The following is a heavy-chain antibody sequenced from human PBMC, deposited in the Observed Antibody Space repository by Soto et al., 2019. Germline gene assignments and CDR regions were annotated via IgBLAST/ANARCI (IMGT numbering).Heavy chain of an antibody. CDR1: GGSISSGGYS. J-gene: IGHJ6*02. V-gene: IGHV4-30-2*05. Sequence: PSETLSLTCVVSGGSISSGGYSWTWIRQPPGRGLEWIGNIYHSGSSYHNPSLKSRVTISIDTSKNQFSRKLSPVTAADTAFYYGDIEGARLFGGNSDYYSTMDGWGQGTTVTV. CDR2: IYHSGSS. D-gene: IGHD2-21*02. CDR3: DIEGARLFGGNSDYYSTMDG.